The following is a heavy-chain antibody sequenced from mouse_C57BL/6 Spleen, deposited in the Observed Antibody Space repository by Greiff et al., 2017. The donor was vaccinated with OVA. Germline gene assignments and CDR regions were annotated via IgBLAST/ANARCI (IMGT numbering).Heavy chain of an antibody. CDR3: ARSGYYEYVEAWCAY. D-gene: IGHD2-4*01. CDR1: GSNFKNTY. J-gene: IGHJ3*01. CDR2: IDPANGNT. V-gene: IGHV14-3*01. Sequence: VHVKQSVAELVRPGASVKLSCTASGSNFKNTYMHWVKQRPEQGLEWIGRIDPANGNTKYDPKLQGKATITVDTSSNTAYLQLSSLPSEDTAIFYGARSGYYEYVEAWCAYWGQGTLVAVSA.